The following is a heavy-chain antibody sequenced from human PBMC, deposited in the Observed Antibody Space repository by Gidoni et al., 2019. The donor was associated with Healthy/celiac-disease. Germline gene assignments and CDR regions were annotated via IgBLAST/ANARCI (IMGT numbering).Heavy chain of an antibody. CDR2: ISYNGNT. CDR3: ARALRPIFGVGFDY. J-gene: IGHJ4*02. V-gene: IGHV4-59*01. Sequence: QVQLQESGPGLVKPSETLSLTCTVSGGSISSYYWSWIRQPPGKGLEWIAYISYNGNTNYNPSLKSRVTISIDTSKNQFSLKLSSVTAADTAVYYCARALRPIFGVGFDYWGQGTLVTVSS. D-gene: IGHD3-3*01. CDR1: GGSISSYY.